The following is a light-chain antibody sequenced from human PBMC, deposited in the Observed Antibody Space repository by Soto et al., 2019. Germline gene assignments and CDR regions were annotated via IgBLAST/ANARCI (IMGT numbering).Light chain of an antibody. J-gene: IGKJ4*01. Sequence: DIQMTQSPSTLSGSVGYIVTITCRASQTISSWLAWYQQKPGLAPNLVIYTASRLHGGGPSRFSGSASGTDFTLTISSLQPEDVATYYCQQGKSFPLTFGGGTKVDIK. CDR1: QTISSW. CDR3: QQGKSFPLT. V-gene: IGKV1-12*01. CDR2: TAS.